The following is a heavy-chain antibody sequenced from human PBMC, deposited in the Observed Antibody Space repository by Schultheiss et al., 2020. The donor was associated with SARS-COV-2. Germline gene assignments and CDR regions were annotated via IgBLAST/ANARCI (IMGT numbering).Heavy chain of an antibody. J-gene: IGHJ3*02. CDR2: ISNSGHTI. D-gene: IGHD1-26*01. CDR3: ARDLRRTYGSDAFDI. CDR1: GFTFSDYY. V-gene: IGHV3-11*01. Sequence: GESLKISCAASGFTFSDYYMTWIRQSPGKGLEWVSYISNSGHTIYYADSLKGRFTISRDNAKNSLYLQMNSLRAEDTAVYYCARDLRRTYGSDAFDIWGQGTMVTVSS.